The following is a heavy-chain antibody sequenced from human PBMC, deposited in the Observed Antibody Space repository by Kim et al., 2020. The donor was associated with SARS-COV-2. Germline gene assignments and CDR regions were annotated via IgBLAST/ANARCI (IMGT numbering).Heavy chain of an antibody. J-gene: IGHJ4*02. D-gene: IGHD5-12*01. Sequence: SYNPSLKSRVTISVDTSKNQFSLKLSSVTAADTAVYYCAVEMATIRYFDYWGQGTLVTVSS. V-gene: IGHV4-31*02. CDR3: AVEMATIRYFDY.